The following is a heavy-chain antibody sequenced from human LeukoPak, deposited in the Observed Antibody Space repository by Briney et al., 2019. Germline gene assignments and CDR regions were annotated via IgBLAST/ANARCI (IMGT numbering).Heavy chain of an antibody. CDR1: GYTFTSYG. J-gene: IGHJ6*03. CDR2: ISAYNGNT. V-gene: IGHV1-18*01. Sequence: ASVKVSCKASGYTFTSYGISWVRQAPGQGLEWMGWISAYNGNTNYAQKLQGRVTMTTDTSTSTAYMELSSLRSEDTAVYYCARRAQSGSFYYYYYMDVWGKGTTVTISS. D-gene: IGHD1-26*01. CDR3: ARRAQSGSFYYYYYMDV.